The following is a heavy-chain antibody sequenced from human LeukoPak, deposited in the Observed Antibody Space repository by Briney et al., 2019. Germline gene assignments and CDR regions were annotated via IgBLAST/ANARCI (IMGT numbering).Heavy chain of an antibody. V-gene: IGHV1-2*02. Sequence: ASVKVSCKASGYTFTGYYMHWVRQAPGQGLEWMGWINPNSGGTNYAQKFQGRVTMTRDTSISTVYMELSRLRSDDTAVYYCARDVPYYDSSYGMDVWGQGTTVTVSS. CDR3: ARDVPYYDSSYGMDV. CDR2: INPNSGGT. CDR1: GYTFTGYY. D-gene: IGHD3-22*01. J-gene: IGHJ6*02.